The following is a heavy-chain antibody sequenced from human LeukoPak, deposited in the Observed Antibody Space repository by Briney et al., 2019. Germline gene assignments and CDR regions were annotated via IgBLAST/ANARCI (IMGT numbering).Heavy chain of an antibody. CDR1: GGSISSYY. V-gene: IGHV4-59*01. Sequence: SETLSLTCTVSGGSISSYYWSWIRQPPGKGLEWIGYIYYSGSTNYNPSLKSRFTISVDTSKNQFSLKLSSVTAADTAVYYCARVQRGYFDYWGQGTLVTVSS. CDR3: ARVQRGYFDY. D-gene: IGHD6-25*01. J-gene: IGHJ4*02. CDR2: IYYSGST.